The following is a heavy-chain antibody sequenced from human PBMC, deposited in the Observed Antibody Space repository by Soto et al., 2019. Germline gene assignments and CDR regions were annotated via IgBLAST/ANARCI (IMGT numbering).Heavy chain of an antibody. CDR2: ISAYNGNT. V-gene: IGHV1-18*01. D-gene: IGHD6-13*01. J-gene: IGHJ3*02. Sequence: QVQLVQSGAEVKKPGASVKVSCKASGYTFTSYGISWVRQAPGQGLEWMGWISAYNGNTNYAQKLQCRVTRTTDTSSSTAYMELRSLRSDDTAVYYCARDSLQQPLVPDAFDIWGQGTMVTVSS. CDR3: ARDSLQQPLVPDAFDI. CDR1: GYTFTSYG.